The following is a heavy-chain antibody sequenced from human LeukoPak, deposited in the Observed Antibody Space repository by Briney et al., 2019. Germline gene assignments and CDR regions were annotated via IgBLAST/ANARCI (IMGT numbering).Heavy chain of an antibody. Sequence: PSETLSLTCAVSGGSISSGGYSWSWIRQPPGKGLEWIGYIYHSGSTYYNPSLKSRVTISVDTSKNQFSLKLSSVTAADTAVYYCARGRSYYDSSGFPEFDYWGQGTLVTVSS. D-gene: IGHD3-22*01. CDR3: ARGRSYYDSSGFPEFDY. V-gene: IGHV4-30-2*01. CDR1: GGSISSGGYS. CDR2: IYHSGST. J-gene: IGHJ4*02.